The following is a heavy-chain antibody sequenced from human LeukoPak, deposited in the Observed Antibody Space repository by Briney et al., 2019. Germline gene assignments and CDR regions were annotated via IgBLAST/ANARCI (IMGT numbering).Heavy chain of an antibody. J-gene: IGHJ5*02. CDR1: GFTFSSYA. CDR3: ARASGNWSDP. V-gene: IGHV3-30-3*01. D-gene: IGHD6-25*01. CDR2: ISYDGSNK. Sequence: GGSLRLSCAASGFTFSSYAMHWVRQAPGKGLEWVAVISYDGSNKYYADSVKGRFTISRDNSKNTLYLQMNSLRAEDTAVYYCARASGNWSDPGGKEPLAAVS.